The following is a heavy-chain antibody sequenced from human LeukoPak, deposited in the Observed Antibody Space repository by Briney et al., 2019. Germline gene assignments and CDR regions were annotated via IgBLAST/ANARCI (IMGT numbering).Heavy chain of an antibody. CDR3: ARDGRPTYYDFRSGYYMDY. Sequence: ASVKVSCKASGYTFTGYYMHWVRQAPGQGLEWMGWINPNSGGTNYAQKFQGRVTMTRDTSISTAYMELSRLRSDDTAVYYCARDGRPTYYDFRSGYYMDYWGQGTLVTVSS. CDR1: GYTFTGYY. D-gene: IGHD3-3*01. V-gene: IGHV1-2*02. CDR2: INPNSGGT. J-gene: IGHJ4*02.